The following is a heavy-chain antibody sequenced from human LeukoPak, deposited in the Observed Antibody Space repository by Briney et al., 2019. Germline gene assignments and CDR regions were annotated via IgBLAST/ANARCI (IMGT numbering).Heavy chain of an antibody. D-gene: IGHD2-2*03. Sequence: GASVKVSCKASGYTFTSYGISWVRQAPGQGLEWMGWISAYNGNTNYAQKLQGRVTMTTDTSTSTAYMELRSLRSDDTAVYYCARDLDIVVVPAAMEWFDPWGQGTLVTVSS. J-gene: IGHJ5*02. V-gene: IGHV1-18*01. CDR2: ISAYNGNT. CDR3: ARDLDIVVVPAAMEWFDP. CDR1: GYTFTSYG.